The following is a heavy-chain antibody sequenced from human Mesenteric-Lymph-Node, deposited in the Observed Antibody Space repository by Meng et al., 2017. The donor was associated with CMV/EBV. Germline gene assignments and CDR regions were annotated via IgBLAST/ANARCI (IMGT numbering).Heavy chain of an antibody. CDR2: IKSKRNGGTK. V-gene: IGHV3-15*01. CDR3: TSGVGTSDFDY. CDR1: GFTFSNAW. J-gene: IGHJ4*02. Sequence: GESLKISCVGSGFTFSNAWMSWVRQAPGKGLEWVGRIKSKRNGGTKDYAAPVKGRFSISRDDSKNTLYLQMGSLKTEDTAVYYCTSGVGTSDFDYWGQGTLVTVSS.